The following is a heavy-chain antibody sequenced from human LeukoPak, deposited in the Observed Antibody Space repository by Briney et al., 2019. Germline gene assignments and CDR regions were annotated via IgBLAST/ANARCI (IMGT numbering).Heavy chain of an antibody. CDR1: GYTFTSYG. CDR2: ISAYNGNT. V-gene: IGHV1-18*01. D-gene: IGHD3-10*01. CDR3: ARGNTMVRGVIPYYYYYYMDV. Sequence: ASVKVSCKAYGYTFTSYGISWVRQAPGQGLEWMGWISAYNGNTNYAQKLQGRVTMTTDTSTSTAYMELRSLRSDDTAVYYCARGNTMVRGVIPYYYYYYMDVWGKGTTVTVSS. J-gene: IGHJ6*03.